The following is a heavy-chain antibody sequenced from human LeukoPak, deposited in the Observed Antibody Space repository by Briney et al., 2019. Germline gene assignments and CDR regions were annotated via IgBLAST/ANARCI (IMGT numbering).Heavy chain of an antibody. D-gene: IGHD3-10*01. Sequence: SETLSLTCSVSGGSINNYFWSWIRQPPGKGLEWLGFIYDTGDTKYNPSVKSRVTISLDTSKSQLFLKLRSVTAADTAVYFCARDFERGVNGGFGPWGQGTLVTVSS. CDR1: GGSINNYF. CDR2: IYDTGDT. J-gene: IGHJ5*02. V-gene: IGHV4-59*01. CDR3: ARDFERGVNGGFGP.